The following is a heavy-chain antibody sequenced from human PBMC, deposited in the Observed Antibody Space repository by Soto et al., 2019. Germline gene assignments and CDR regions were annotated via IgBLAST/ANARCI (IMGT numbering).Heavy chain of an antibody. J-gene: IGHJ6*02. D-gene: IGHD2-15*01. V-gene: IGHV1-69*13. CDR1: GGTCSSYA. Sequence: SSVRVSCRASGGTCSSYAISWERQAPGQGLEWMAGIIPIFGTANYAQKFQGRVTITADESTSTAYMELSSLRSEDTAVYYCARATPTEGVVDFYYYYGMDVWGQGTTVTVSS. CDR2: IIPIFGTA. CDR3: ARATPTEGVVDFYYYYGMDV.